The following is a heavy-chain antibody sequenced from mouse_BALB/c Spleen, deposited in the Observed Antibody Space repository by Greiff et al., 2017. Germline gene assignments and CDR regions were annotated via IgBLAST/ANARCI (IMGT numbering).Heavy chain of an antibody. V-gene: IGHV14-3*02. CDR1: GFNIKDTY. CDR3: ARTYGNYLYAMDY. J-gene: IGHJ4*01. D-gene: IGHD2-1*01. CDR2: IDPANGNT. Sequence: VQLQQSGAELVKPGASVKLSCTASGFNIKDTYMHWVKQRPEQGLEWIGRIDPANGNTKYDPNFQGKATITADTSSNTAYLQLSSLTSADTAVYYCARTYGNYLYAMDYWGQGTSVTVSS.